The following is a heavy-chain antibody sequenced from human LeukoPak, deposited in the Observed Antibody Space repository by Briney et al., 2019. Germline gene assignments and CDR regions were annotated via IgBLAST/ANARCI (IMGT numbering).Heavy chain of an antibody. D-gene: IGHD4-17*01. CDR3: ARDRSYGDTYYYYGMDV. J-gene: IGHJ6*02. CDR1: GFTFSSYA. Sequence: GGSLRLYCAASGFTFSSYAMHWVRQAPGKGLEGVTVISYDGRNKYYADSVKGRFTISRDNSKNTLYLQMNRLRAEDTAVYYCARDRSYGDTYYYYGMDVWGQGTTVTVSS. V-gene: IGHV3-30*04. CDR2: ISYDGRNK.